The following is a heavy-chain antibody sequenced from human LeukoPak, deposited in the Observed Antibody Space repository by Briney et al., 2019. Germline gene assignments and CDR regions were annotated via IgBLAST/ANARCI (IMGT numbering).Heavy chain of an antibody. CDR1: GGSISSSSYY. D-gene: IGHD3/OR15-3a*01. CDR3: ARQRRGRDYYFDY. J-gene: IGHJ4*02. Sequence: SETLSLTCTVSGGSISSSSYYWGWIRQPPGKGLEWIGSIYYSGSTYYNPSLKSRVTISVDTSKNQFSLKLSSVTAADTAVYYCARQRRGRDYYFDYWGQGTLVTVSS. V-gene: IGHV4-39*01. CDR2: IYYSGST.